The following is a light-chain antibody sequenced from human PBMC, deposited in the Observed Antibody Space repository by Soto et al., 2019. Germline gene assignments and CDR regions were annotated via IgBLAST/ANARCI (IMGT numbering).Light chain of an antibody. J-gene: IGKJ2*01. Sequence: ESVLTQSPGTLSLSPGERATPSCRASQSVSSSYLAWYQQKPGQAPRLLIYGASSRATGIPDRFSGSGSGTDFTLTISRLEPEDFAVYYCQQYGSFYTFGQGTKVDIK. CDR2: GAS. CDR1: QSVSSSY. CDR3: QQYGSFYT. V-gene: IGKV3-20*01.